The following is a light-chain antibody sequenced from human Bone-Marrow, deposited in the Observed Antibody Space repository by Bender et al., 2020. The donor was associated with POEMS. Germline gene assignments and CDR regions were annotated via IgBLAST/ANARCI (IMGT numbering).Light chain of an antibody. Sequence: QSALTQPASVSGSPGQSITISCTGTSSDVGDYNLVSWYQQHPGKAPKLMIYEGSKRPSGISKRLSACKSGNTASLTISGLQAEDEADYYCCSKAGIWVFGGGTKLTVL. CDR1: SSDVGDYNL. J-gene: IGLJ3*02. CDR2: EGS. CDR3: CSKAGIWV. V-gene: IGLV2-23*01.